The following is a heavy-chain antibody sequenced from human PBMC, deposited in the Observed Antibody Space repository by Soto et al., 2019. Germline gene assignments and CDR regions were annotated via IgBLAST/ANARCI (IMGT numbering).Heavy chain of an antibody. D-gene: IGHD3-22*01. J-gene: IGHJ6*02. CDR1: GYTFTSYD. Sequence: ASVKVSCKASGYTFTSYDINWVRQATGQGLEWMGWMNPNSGNTGYAQKFQGRVTMTRNTSISTAYMELSSLRSEDTAVYYCASDTYXYDSSGSLLYYYYGMDVWGQGTTVTVSS. CDR3: ASDTYXYDSSGSLLYYYYGMDV. CDR2: MNPNSGNT. V-gene: IGHV1-8*01.